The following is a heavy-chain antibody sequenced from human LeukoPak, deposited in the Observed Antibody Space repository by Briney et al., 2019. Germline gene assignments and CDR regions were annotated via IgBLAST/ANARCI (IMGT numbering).Heavy chain of an antibody. J-gene: IGHJ6*03. V-gene: IGHV4-4*02. Sequence: SGTLSLTCAVSGGSISSSNWWSWVRQPPGKGLEWIGEIYHSGSTNYNPSLKSRVTISVDTSKNQFSLKLSSVTAADTAVYYCARTTEAHSWRTRYYDYYMDVWGKGTTVTVSS. CDR2: IYHSGST. CDR1: GGSISSSNW. D-gene: IGHD6-13*01. CDR3: ARTTEAHSWRTRYYDYYMDV.